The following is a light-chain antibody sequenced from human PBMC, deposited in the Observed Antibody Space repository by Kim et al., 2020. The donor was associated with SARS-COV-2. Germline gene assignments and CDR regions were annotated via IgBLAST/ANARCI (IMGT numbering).Light chain of an antibody. J-gene: IGKJ2*03. CDR2: DAS. V-gene: IGKV3-11*01. CDR3: QQRSNWPPYS. Sequence: LSPGERDTLSCSASQSVSSYLAWYQQKPGQAPRLLIYDASNRATGIPARFSGSGSGTDFTLTISSLEPEDFAVYYCQQRSNWPPYSFGQGTKLEI. CDR1: QSVSSY.